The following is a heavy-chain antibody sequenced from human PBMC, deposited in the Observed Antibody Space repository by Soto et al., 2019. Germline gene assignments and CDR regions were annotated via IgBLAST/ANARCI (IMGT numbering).Heavy chain of an antibody. Sequence: GGSLRLSCAASGFTFSSYAMSWVRQAPGKGLEWVSAISGSGGSTYYADSVKGRFTISRDNSKNTLYLQMNSLRAEDTAVYYCAKAGWFGELDSVYYYYMDVWGKGTTVTVSS. CDR2: ISGSGGST. CDR1: GFTFSSYA. D-gene: IGHD3-10*01. V-gene: IGHV3-23*01. J-gene: IGHJ6*03. CDR3: AKAGWFGELDSVYYYYMDV.